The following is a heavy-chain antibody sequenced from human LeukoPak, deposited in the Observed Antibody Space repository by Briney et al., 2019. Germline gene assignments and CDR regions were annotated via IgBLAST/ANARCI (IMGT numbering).Heavy chain of an antibody. Sequence: GASVKVSCKASGYTFNNYYMNWVRQAPGQGLEWMGIINPSGGSTSYAQKFQGRVTMTRDTSTSTVYMELSSLRSEDTAVYYCARSSPPAYYDFWNGYLDYWGQGTLVTVSS. V-gene: IGHV1-46*02. CDR3: ARSSPPAYYDFWNGYLDY. D-gene: IGHD3-3*01. CDR2: INPSGGST. J-gene: IGHJ4*02. CDR1: GYTFNNYY.